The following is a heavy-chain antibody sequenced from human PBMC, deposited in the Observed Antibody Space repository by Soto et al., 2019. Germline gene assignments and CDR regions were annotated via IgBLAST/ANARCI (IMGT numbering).Heavy chain of an antibody. J-gene: IGHJ4*02. CDR3: ARVYCSGGSCYSIDY. CDR2: INPSGST. CDR1: GYTFTSYY. D-gene: IGHD2-15*01. Sequence: QVQLVQSGAEVKKPGASVKVSCKASGYTFTSYYMHWVRQAPGQGLEWMGIINPSGSTSYAQKFHGRVTMTRDTSTSTVYMELSSLRSGDTAVYYCARVYCSGGSCYSIDYWGQGTLVTVSS. V-gene: IGHV1-46*03.